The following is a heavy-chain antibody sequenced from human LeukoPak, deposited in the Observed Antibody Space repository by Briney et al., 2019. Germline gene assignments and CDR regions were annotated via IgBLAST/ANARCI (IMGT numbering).Heavy chain of an antibody. CDR3: ARGKTATTSLNY. J-gene: IGHJ4*02. CDR2: ISYDGNST. V-gene: IGHV3-30-3*01. Sequence: GGSLRLYCAASGFTFNKYAIHWVRQAPGKGLEWVSVISYDGNSTYYADSVRGRFTISRDNSKNSLYLQVNSLRPEDTAVYYCARGKTATTSLNYWGQGTLVTVSS. CDR1: GFTFNKYA. D-gene: IGHD1-14*01.